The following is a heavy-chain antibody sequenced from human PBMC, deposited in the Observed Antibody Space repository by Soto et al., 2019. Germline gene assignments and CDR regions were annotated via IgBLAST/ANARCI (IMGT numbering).Heavy chain of an antibody. V-gene: IGHV4-34*01. D-gene: IGHD6-19*01. CDR2: INHSGST. CDR3: ARGLQVAVAGNKPFDY. CDR1: GGSFSGYY. Sequence: SETLSLTCAVYGGSFSGYYWSWIRQPPGKGLEWIGEINHSGSTNYNPSLKSRVTISVDTSKNQFSLKLSSVTAADTAVYYCARGLQVAVAGNKPFDYWGQGTLVTVSS. J-gene: IGHJ4*02.